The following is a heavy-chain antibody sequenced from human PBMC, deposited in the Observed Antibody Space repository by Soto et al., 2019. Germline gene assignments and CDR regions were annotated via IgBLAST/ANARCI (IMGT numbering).Heavy chain of an antibody. J-gene: IGHJ4*02. CDR1: CASISTSSYY. V-gene: IGHV4-39*01. D-gene: IGHD4-17*01. CDR2: VYYRGRS. CDR3: VSQRTTVPNEAYFQY. Sequence: PSETQSVICTVSCASISTSSYYCGCIRPSPGKGLECIGSVYYRGRSYSKSSVKSRVTISVDTAKTRSSLSFNSVTASDTAVYFCVSQRTTVPNEAYFQYWAPGAPLTVSS.